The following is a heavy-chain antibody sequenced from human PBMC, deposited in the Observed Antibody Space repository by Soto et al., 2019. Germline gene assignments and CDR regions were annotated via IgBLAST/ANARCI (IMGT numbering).Heavy chain of an antibody. CDR1: GFTFNNYE. CDR2: ISSGGSTI. D-gene: IGHD2-2*01. V-gene: IGHV3-48*03. J-gene: IGHJ6*02. CDR3: AREIVPSGISGYYYALDV. Sequence: PGGSLRLSCAASGFTFNNYEMNWVRQAPGKGLEWVSYISSGGSTIYYADSVNGRFTISRDNAKNSLYLQMNSLRAEDTAVYYCAREIVPSGISGYYYALDVGGQGTPVTVSS.